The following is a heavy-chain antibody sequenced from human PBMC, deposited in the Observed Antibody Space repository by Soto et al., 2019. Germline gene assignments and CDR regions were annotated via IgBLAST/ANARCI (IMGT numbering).Heavy chain of an antibody. V-gene: IGHV4-4*07. CDR3: ARDGDFWSGSYAFEI. CDR2: IYTSGST. CDR1: GGSISSYF. Sequence: QVQLQESGPGLAKPSETLSLTCTVSGGSISSYFWSWIRQPAGKGLEWIGRIYTSGSTNYNPSLKSRVTISVDTSKNQFSLRLSSVTAADTAVYYCARDGDFWSGSYAFEIWGQGTMVTVSS. J-gene: IGHJ3*02. D-gene: IGHD3-3*01.